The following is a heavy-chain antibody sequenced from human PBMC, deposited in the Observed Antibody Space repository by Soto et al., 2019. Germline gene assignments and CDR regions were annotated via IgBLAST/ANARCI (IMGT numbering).Heavy chain of an antibody. CDR3: ARRVVTQTGPSFDI. J-gene: IGHJ3*02. CDR1: GGSISSSSFH. D-gene: IGHD2-21*02. Sequence: SETLSLTCTVSGGSISSSSFHWGWIRQPPGKGLEWIGNIYYSGSTYYNPSLKSRVTISVDTSKNQFSLKLSSVTAADTAVYYCARRVVTQTGPSFDIWGQGTMVTVSS. CDR2: IYYSGST. V-gene: IGHV4-39*07.